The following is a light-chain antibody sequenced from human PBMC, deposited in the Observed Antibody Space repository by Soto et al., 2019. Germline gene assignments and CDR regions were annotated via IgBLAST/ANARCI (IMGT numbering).Light chain of an antibody. J-gene: IGLJ2*01. CDR2: RDY. Sequence: SYELTQPLSVSVALGQTARITCGGNKNGSKNVHWYQQKPGQAPVLVIYRDYNRPSGIPERFSGSNSVNTATLSISRAQAGDEADYYCQVWDSSTHVVFGGGTKLTVL. V-gene: IGLV3-9*01. CDR1: KNGSKN. CDR3: QVWDSSTHVV.